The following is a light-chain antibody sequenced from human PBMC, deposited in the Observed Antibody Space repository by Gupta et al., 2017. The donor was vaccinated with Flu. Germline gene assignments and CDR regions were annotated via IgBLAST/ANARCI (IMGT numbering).Light chain of an antibody. V-gene: IGKV1-39*01. CDR2: AAS. CDR3: QQSFSSPPT. Sequence: DTQMTQSPSSLSASVGDTVTITCRASRTISYYLNWYQQKPGRAPKLLIYAASSLQSGVPSRFSGSGSETDFTLTISDLRPEDFATYYCQQSFSSPPTFGQGTKVEI. J-gene: IGKJ1*01. CDR1: RTISYY.